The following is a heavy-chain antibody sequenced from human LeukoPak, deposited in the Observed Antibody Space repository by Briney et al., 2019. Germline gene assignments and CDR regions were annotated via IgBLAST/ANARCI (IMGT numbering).Heavy chain of an antibody. CDR2: IRSKANSYAT. V-gene: IGHV3-73*01. J-gene: IGHJ3*02. D-gene: IGHD1-1*01. CDR3: TSFSILERDI. CDR1: GFTFSGSA. Sequence: GGSLRLSCAASGFTFSGSAMHWVRQASGKGLEWVGRIRSKANSYATAYAASVKGRFSISRDDSKNTAYLQMNSLKTEDTAVYYCTSFSILERDIWGQGTMVTVSP.